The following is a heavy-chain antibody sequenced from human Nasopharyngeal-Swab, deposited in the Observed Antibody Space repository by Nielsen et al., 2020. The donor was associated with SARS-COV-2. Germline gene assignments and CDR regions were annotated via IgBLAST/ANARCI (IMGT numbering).Heavy chain of an antibody. J-gene: IGHJ3*02. Sequence: ASVKVSCKASGYTFTSYYMHWVRQAPGQGLEWMGIINPSGGSTSYAQKFQGRVTMTRDTSTSTAYMELSSLRSEDTAVYYCARLSRGCSSTSCYNAFDIWGQGTMVTVSS. CDR3: ARLSRGCSSTSCYNAFDI. CDR2: INPSGGST. CDR1: GYTFTSYY. D-gene: IGHD2-2*02. V-gene: IGHV1-46*01.